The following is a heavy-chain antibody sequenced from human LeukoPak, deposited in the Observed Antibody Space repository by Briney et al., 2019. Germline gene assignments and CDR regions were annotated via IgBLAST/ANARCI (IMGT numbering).Heavy chain of an antibody. Sequence: SETLSLTCSVSGGSINSYYWSGIRQPPGKGLEWIGYIYYSGSTNYNPSLKSRVTISVDTSKNQLSLKLSSVTAADTAVYYCARHYYDSSGYYYTWFDYWGQGTLVTVSS. CDR3: ARHYYDSSGYYYTWFDY. J-gene: IGHJ4*02. CDR2: IYYSGST. V-gene: IGHV4-59*08. CDR1: GGSINSYY. D-gene: IGHD3-22*01.